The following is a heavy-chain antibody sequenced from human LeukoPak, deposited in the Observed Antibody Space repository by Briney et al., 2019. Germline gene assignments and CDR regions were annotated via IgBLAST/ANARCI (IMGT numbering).Heavy chain of an antibody. Sequence: PSETLSLTCTVSGGSFSSYYWSWIRQPAGKGLEWIGRIYTSGSTNYNPSLKSRVTMSVDTSKNQFSLKLSSVTAADTAVYYCARGRMAVAGYYYYYYMDVWGKGTTVTVSS. CDR1: GGSFSSYY. V-gene: IGHV4-4*07. J-gene: IGHJ6*03. D-gene: IGHD6-19*01. CDR2: IYTSGST. CDR3: ARGRMAVAGYYYYYYMDV.